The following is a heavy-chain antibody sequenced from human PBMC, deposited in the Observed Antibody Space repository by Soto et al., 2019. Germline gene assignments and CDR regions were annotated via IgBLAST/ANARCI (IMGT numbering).Heavy chain of an antibody. V-gene: IGHV4-4*07. D-gene: IGHD6-13*01. CDR2: VSSTGST. Sequence: PSETLSLACTVSGGSISNYYWSWIRQPAEKRLEWIGRVSSTGSTYYNPSVKSRVTISVDTSKNQVSLNLTSVTAADTAVYYCARGVPAAGTDWFDPWGQGTLVTVSS. J-gene: IGHJ5*02. CDR3: ARGVPAAGTDWFDP. CDR1: GGSISNYY.